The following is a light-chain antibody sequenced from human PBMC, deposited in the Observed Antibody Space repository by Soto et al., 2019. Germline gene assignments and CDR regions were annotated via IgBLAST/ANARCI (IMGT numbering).Light chain of an antibody. CDR2: GAS. CDR3: QQYNNWPPIT. CDR1: QSVSSN. V-gene: IGKV3-15*01. Sequence: EIVMTQSPATLSVSPGERATLSCRASQSVSSNLAWYQQRPGQAPRLLIYGASTRATGITARFSGSGSGTEFTLTVSSLQSDDFAVYDCQQYNNWPPITFGQGTRLEIK. J-gene: IGKJ5*01.